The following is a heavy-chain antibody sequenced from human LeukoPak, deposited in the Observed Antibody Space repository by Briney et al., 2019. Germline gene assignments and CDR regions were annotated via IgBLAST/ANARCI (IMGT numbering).Heavy chain of an antibody. CDR1: GGSISSSSYY. V-gene: IGHV4-39*07. CDR3: ARGGIAAAGVIGWLDY. D-gene: IGHD6-13*01. Sequence: PSETLSLTCTVSGGSISSSSYYWGWIRQPPGKGLEWIGSIYYSGSTYYNPSLKSRVTISVDTSKNQFSLKLSSVTAADTAVYYCARGGIAAAGVIGWLDYWGQGTLVTVSS. J-gene: IGHJ4*02. CDR2: IYYSGST.